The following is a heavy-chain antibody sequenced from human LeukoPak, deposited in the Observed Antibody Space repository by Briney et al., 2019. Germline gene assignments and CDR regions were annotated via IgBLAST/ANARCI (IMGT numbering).Heavy chain of an antibody. V-gene: IGHV3-21*01. CDR2: ISSSSSYI. J-gene: IGHJ4*02. CDR3: ARSAGQWLVPEDY. Sequence: PGGSLRLSCAASGLTFSSYSMNWVRQAPGKGLEWVSSISSSSSYIYYADSVKGRFTISRDNAKNSLYLQMNSLRAEDTAVYYCARSAGQWLVPEDYWGQGTLVTVSS. D-gene: IGHD6-19*01. CDR1: GLTFSSYS.